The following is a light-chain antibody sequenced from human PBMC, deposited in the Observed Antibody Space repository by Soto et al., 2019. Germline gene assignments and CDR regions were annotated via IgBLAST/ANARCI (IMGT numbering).Light chain of an antibody. CDR1: QSISTW. Sequence: DIQMTQSPSTLSASARDRITMXXRASQSISTWLAWYQQKPGKAPKXLIYDASSLESGVPSRFSGSGSGTEFTLTISSLQPDDFATYYCQQYNTYWWTFGQGTKVDIK. CDR2: DAS. J-gene: IGKJ1*01. V-gene: IGKV1-5*01. CDR3: QQYNTYWWT.